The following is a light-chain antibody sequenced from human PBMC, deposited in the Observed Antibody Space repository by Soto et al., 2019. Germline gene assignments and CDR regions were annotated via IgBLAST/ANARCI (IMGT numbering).Light chain of an antibody. CDR3: CSYAGSYYV. CDR2: DVS. CDR1: SSDVGGYNY. V-gene: IGLV2-11*01. Sequence: QSALTQPRSVSGSPGQSVTIYCTGTSSDVGGYNYVSWYQQHPGKAPKLMIYDVSKRPSGVPDRFSGSKSGNTASLTISGLQAEDEAEYYCCSYAGSYYVFGTGTKLTVL. J-gene: IGLJ1*01.